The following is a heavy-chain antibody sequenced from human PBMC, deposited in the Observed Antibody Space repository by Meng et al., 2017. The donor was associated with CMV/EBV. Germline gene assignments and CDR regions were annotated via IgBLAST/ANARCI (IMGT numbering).Heavy chain of an antibody. J-gene: IGHJ6*02. V-gene: IGHV3-21*01. Sequence: SCKASGYTFTGYYMHWVRQAPGQGLEWVSSISSSSSYIYYADSVKGRFTISRDNAKNSLYLQMNSLRAEDTAVYYCARDSRILYGMDVWGQGTTVTVSS. CDR1: GYTFTGYY. CDR3: ARDSRILYGMDV. CDR2: ISSSSSYI. D-gene: IGHD2-15*01.